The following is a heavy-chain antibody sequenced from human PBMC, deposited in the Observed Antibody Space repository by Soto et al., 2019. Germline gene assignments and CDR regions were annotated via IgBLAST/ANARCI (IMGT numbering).Heavy chain of an antibody. CDR1: GGSISSGGYY. Sequence: PSETLSLTCTVSGGSISSGGYYWSWIRQHPGKGLEWIGYIYYSGSTYYNPSLKSRVTISVDTSKNQFSLKLSSVTAADTAVYYCASMVGCSSTSCYPLYYFDYWGQGTLVTVS. D-gene: IGHD2-2*01. CDR3: ASMVGCSSTSCYPLYYFDY. V-gene: IGHV4-31*03. J-gene: IGHJ4*02. CDR2: IYYSGST.